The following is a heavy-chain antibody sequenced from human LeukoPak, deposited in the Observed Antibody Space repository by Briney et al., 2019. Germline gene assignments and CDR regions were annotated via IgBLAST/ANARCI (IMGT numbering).Heavy chain of an antibody. CDR3: AKRSAESSGYFDY. CDR2: TGSGAFT. J-gene: IGHJ4*02. V-gene: IGHV3-23*01. Sequence: TGSGAFTDYADSVKGRFTISRDNSKNMLYLQMNSLRAEDTAVYYCAKRSAESSGYFDYWGQGTLVTVSS. D-gene: IGHD6-19*01.